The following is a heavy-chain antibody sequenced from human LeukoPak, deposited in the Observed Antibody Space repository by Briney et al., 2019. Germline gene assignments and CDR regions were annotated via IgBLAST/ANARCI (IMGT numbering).Heavy chain of an antibody. J-gene: IGHJ4*02. CDR2: VHDSAGT. V-gene: IGHV4-59*08. CDR1: GGSINKYY. D-gene: IGHD4-17*01. Sequence: SETLSLTCTVSGGSINKYYWSWIRQSPGKGLEWLGYVHDSAGTIYNPSLKSRVTISVGTSKNQFSLKLSSVTAADTAVYYCARHDYGDYGLFDYWGQGTLVTVSS. CDR3: ARHDYGDYGLFDY.